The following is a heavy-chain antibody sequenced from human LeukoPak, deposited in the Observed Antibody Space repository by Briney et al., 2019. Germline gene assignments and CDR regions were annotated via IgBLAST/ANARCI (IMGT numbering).Heavy chain of an antibody. CDR2: IYTSGST. V-gene: IGHV4-4*07. Sequence: SETLSLTCTVSGGSISSYYWSWIRQPAGKGLEWIGRIYTSGSTNYNPSLKSRVTMSVDTSKNQFSLKLSSVTAADTAVYYCARETYYYDSSGRDFDYWGQGTLVTVSS. CDR3: ARETYYYDSSGRDFDY. D-gene: IGHD3-22*01. J-gene: IGHJ4*02. CDR1: GGSISSYY.